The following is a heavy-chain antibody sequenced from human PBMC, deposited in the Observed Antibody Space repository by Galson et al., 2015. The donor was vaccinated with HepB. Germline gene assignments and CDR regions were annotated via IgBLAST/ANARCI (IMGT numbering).Heavy chain of an antibody. V-gene: IGHV1-46*01. J-gene: IGHJ3*02. D-gene: IGHD6-6*01. Sequence: SVKVSCKASGYTFTSYGISWVRQAPGQGLEWMGIINPSGGSTSYAQKFQGRVTMTRDTSTSTVYMELSSLRSEDTAVYYCARSGQQLVQGAFDIWGQGTMVTVSS. CDR2: INPSGGST. CDR3: ARSGQQLVQGAFDI. CDR1: GYTFTSYG.